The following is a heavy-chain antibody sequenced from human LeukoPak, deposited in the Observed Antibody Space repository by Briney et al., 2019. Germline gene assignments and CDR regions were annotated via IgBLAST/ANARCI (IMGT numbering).Heavy chain of an antibody. Sequence: GGSLRLSCAASGFTFSSYGMHWVRQAPGKGLEWVAVISYDGSNKYYADSVKGRFTISRDNSKNTLYLQMNSLRAEDTAVYYCARDIRYSSSCFDYWGQGTLVTVSS. CDR2: ISYDGSNK. V-gene: IGHV3-30*03. J-gene: IGHJ4*02. D-gene: IGHD6-13*01. CDR1: GFTFSSYG. CDR3: ARDIRYSSSCFDY.